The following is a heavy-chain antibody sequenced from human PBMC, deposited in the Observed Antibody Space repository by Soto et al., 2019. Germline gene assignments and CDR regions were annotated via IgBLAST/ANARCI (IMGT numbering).Heavy chain of an antibody. CDR2: IIPIFGTA. CDR3: ARGKPLVATKYYGMDV. CDR1: GGTFSSYA. Sequence: QVQLVQSGAEVKKPGSSVKVSCKTSGGTFSSYAISWVRQAPGQGLEWMGGIIPIFGTANYAQKFQGRVTITADESTSTAYMELSSLRSEDTAVYYCARGKPLVATKYYGMDVWGQGTTVTVSS. D-gene: IGHD5-12*01. J-gene: IGHJ6*02. V-gene: IGHV1-69*01.